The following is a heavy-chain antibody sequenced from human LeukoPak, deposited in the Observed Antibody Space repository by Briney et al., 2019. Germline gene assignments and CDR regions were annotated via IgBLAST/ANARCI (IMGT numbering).Heavy chain of an antibody. D-gene: IGHD2-8*01. CDR2: IYYSGST. CDR1: DDSITIYY. J-gene: IGHJ6*03. Sequence: PSETLSLTCTVSDDSITIYYWSWIRQPPGKGLEWIGYIYYSGSTNYNPSLKSRVTISVDTSKNQFSLKLSSVTAADTAVYYCARMGGYCTNGVCLHYYYYYYYMDVWGKGTTVTVSS. V-gene: IGHV4-59*01. CDR3: ARMGGYCTNGVCLHYYYYYYYMDV.